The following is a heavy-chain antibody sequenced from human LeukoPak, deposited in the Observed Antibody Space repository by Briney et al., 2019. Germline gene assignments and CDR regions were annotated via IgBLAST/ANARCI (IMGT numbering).Heavy chain of an antibody. CDR3: VRDQRIVGATMIDY. V-gene: IGHV3-7*03. CDR2: INHNGNVN. D-gene: IGHD1-26*01. Sequence: GGSLRLSCAASGFTFSSYWMNWARQAPGKGLEWVASINHNGNVNYYVDSVKGRFTISRDNAKNSLYLQMNSLRAEDTAVYYCVRDQRIVGATMIDYWGQGTLVTVSS. J-gene: IGHJ4*02. CDR1: GFTFSSYW.